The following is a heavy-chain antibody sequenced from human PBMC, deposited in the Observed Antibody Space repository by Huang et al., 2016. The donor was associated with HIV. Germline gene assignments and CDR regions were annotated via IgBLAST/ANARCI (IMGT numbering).Heavy chain of an antibody. Sequence: QVQLVQSGAEVKKPGSSVKVSCPASGGTFSSYAISWVRQGPGQGREGMGGIIPIFGTANYAQKFQGRVTITADESTSTAYMELSSLRSEDTAVYYCARARGYYDSSVSYYFDYWGQGTLVTVSS. CDR1: GGTFSSYA. CDR2: IIPIFGTA. V-gene: IGHV1-69*13. D-gene: IGHD3-22*01. CDR3: ARARGYYDSSVSYYFDY. J-gene: IGHJ4*02.